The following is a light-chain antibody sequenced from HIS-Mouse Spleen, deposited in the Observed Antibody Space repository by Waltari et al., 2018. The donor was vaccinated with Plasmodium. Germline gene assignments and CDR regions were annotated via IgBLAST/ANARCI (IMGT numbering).Light chain of an antibody. Sequence: TQSPGTLSLSPGERATLPSRASQSVSSSYLAWYQQKPGQAPRLLIYGASSRATGIPDRFSGSGSGTDFTLTISRLEPEDFAVYYCQQYGSSPPYTFGQGTKLEIK. CDR2: GAS. V-gene: IGKV3-20*01. CDR3: QQYGSSPPYT. J-gene: IGKJ2*01. CDR1: QSVSSSY.